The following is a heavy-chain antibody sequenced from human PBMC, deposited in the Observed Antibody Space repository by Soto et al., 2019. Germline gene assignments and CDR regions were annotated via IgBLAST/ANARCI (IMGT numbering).Heavy chain of an antibody. CDR3: AREAPDIVVVPAAPREAGYWYFDL. J-gene: IGHJ2*01. Sequence: SSVKVACKASGGTFSSYAVSWVGQGPGQGLEWMGGMIPIFGTANYEQKFQGRVTITADESTSTAYMELSSLRSEDTAVYYCAREAPDIVVVPAAPREAGYWYFDLWGRGTLVTVSS. CDR1: GGTFSSYA. CDR2: MIPIFGTA. D-gene: IGHD2-2*01. V-gene: IGHV1-69*13.